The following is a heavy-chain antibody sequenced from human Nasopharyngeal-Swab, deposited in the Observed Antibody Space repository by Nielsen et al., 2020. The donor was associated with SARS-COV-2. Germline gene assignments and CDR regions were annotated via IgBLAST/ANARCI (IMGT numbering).Heavy chain of an antibody. CDR2: INAGNGNT. J-gene: IGHJ6*02. Sequence: ASVKVSCKASGYTFTSYAMHWVRQAPGQRLEWMGWINAGNGNTKYSQKFQGRVTITRDTSASTAYMDLSSLRSEDTAVFYCAMEASGDGMDVWGQGTTVTVSS. CDR3: AMEASGDGMDV. V-gene: IGHV1-3*01. CDR1: GYTFTSYA. D-gene: IGHD6-25*01.